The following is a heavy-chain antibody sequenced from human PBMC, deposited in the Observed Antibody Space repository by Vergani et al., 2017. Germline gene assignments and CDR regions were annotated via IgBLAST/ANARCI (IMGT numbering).Heavy chain of an antibody. J-gene: IGHJ4*02. V-gene: IGHV4-34*01. D-gene: IGHD3-10*01. CDR3: ARGITMVRGVIIIPHFDY. Sequence: QVQLQQWGAGLLKPSETLSLTCAVYGGSFSGYYWSWIRQPPGKGLEWSGEINHSGSTNYNPSLKSRVTISVDTSKNQFSLKLSSVTAADTAVYYCARGITMVRGVIIIPHFDYWGQGTLVTVSS. CDR1: GGSFSGYY. CDR2: INHSGST.